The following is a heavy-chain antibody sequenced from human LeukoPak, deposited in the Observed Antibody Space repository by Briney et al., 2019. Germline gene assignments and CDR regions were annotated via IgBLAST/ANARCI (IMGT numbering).Heavy chain of an antibody. D-gene: IGHD6-19*01. J-gene: IGHJ4*01. CDR2: ISSSSSYI. CDR1: GFTFSSYS. Sequence: NPGGSLRLSCAASGFTFSSYSMNWVRQAPGKGLEWVSSISSSSSYIYYADSVKGRFTISRDNAKNSLFLQMNSLRAEDTAVYYCAREVAGSKVPNFDYWGHGTLVTVSS. CDR3: AREVAGSKVPNFDY. V-gene: IGHV3-21*01.